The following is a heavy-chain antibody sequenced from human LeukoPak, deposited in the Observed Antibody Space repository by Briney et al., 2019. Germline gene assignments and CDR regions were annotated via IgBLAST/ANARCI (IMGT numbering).Heavy chain of an antibody. V-gene: IGHV4-38-2*01. D-gene: IGHD5-18*01. Sequence: SETLSLTCAVSGYSISSGYYWGWIRQPPGKGLEWIGSIYHSGSTYYNPSLMSRVTIPVDTSKNQFSLKLSSVTAADTAVYYRARAVDTAMVFDYYYYYYMDVWGKGTTVTVSS. J-gene: IGHJ6*03. CDR1: GYSISSGYY. CDR3: ARAVDTAMVFDYYYYYYMDV. CDR2: IYHSGST.